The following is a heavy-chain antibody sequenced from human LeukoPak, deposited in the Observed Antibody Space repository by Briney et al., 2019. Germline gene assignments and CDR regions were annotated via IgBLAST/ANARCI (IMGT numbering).Heavy chain of an antibody. J-gene: IGHJ4*02. D-gene: IGHD6-13*01. Sequence: GGSLRLSCAASGFTFSSYSMNWVRQAPGKGLEWVSSISSSSYIYYADSVKGRFTISRDNAKNSLYLQMNSLRAEDTAVYYCARGASSSLYDYWGQGTLVTVSS. V-gene: IGHV3-21*01. CDR3: ARGASSSLYDY. CDR1: GFTFSSYS. CDR2: ISSSSYI.